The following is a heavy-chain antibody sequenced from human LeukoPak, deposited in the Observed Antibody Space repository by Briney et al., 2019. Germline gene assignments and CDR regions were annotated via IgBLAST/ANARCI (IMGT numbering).Heavy chain of an antibody. CDR2: MNPNSGNT. CDR3: ARDNSVGDIAWWFDP. CDR1: GYTFTSHD. V-gene: IGHV1-8*03. Sequence: ASVKVSCKASGYTFTSHDINWVRQATGQGLEWMGWMNPNSGNTGYAQKFQGRVTFTRNTSISTAYMELSSLRSEDTAVYYCARDNSVGDIAWWFDPWGQGTLVTVSS. J-gene: IGHJ5*02. D-gene: IGHD3-16*02.